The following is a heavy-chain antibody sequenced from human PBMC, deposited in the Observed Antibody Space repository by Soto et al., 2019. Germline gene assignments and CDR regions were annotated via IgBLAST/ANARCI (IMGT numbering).Heavy chain of an antibody. V-gene: IGHV1-3*01. CDR2: INAGNGYT. J-gene: IGHJ5*02. CDR3: ASSIAAASNWFDP. CDR1: GYTFTSYA. D-gene: IGHD6-13*01. Sequence: GASVKVSCKASGYTFTSYAMHWVRQAPGQRLEWMGWINAGNGYTKYSQKFQGRVTITRDTSASTAYMELSSLRSEDTAVYYCASSIAAASNWFDPWGQGTLVTVSS.